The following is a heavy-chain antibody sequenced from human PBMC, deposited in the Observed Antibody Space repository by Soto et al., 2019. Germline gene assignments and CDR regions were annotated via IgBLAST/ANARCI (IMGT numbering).Heavy chain of an antibody. CDR3: AKDGCISTSCYNNRAYLDY. D-gene: IGHD2-2*02. CDR2: ISSSGSII. J-gene: IGHJ4*02. V-gene: IGHV3-21*01. CDR1: GCTFSSYS. Sequence: PGGSLRLSCAASGCTFSSYSMNWVRQAPGKGLEWVSSISSSGSIIYYADSVKGRFTVSRDEAKNSLYLQMNSLRVEDTAVYYCAKDGCISTSCYNNRAYLDYWGQGTLVTVSS.